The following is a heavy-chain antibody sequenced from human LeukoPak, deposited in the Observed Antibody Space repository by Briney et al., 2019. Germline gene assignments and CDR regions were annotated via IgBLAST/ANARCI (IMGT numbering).Heavy chain of an antibody. V-gene: IGHV3-23*01. Sequence: PGGSLRLSCAASGFSFSDYAMIWVRQAPGKGLEWVSAVSGGGGSRFYADSVKGRFTTSRDNSKNTQFLQMTSLRADDTAVYYCAKSGSYPGGYYYYMDVWGKGTTVTVSS. J-gene: IGHJ6*03. CDR2: VSGGGGSR. D-gene: IGHD1-26*01. CDR3: AKSGSYPGGYYYYMDV. CDR1: GFSFSDYA.